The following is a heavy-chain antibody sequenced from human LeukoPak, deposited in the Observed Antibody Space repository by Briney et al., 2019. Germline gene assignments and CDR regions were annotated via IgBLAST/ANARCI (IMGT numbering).Heavy chain of an antibody. V-gene: IGHV4-39*01. D-gene: IGHD3-22*01. J-gene: IGHJ4*02. Sequence: PSETLSLNCTVSGVSISSSSYYWGWIRQPPGKGLEWIGSIYYSGSTYYNPSLKSRVTISVDTSKNQFSLKLSSVTAADTAVYYCARGTPYPRPHWFTYYYDSSGYYFDYWGQGTLVTVSS. CDR1: GVSISSSSYY. CDR2: IYYSGST. CDR3: ARGTPYPRPHWFTYYYDSSGYYFDY.